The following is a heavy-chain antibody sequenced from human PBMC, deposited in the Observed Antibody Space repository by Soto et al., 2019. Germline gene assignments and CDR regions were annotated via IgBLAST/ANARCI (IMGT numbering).Heavy chain of an antibody. CDR1: GYTFTSYG. V-gene: IGHV1-18*04. D-gene: IGHD2-2*01. CDR3: ARDSFIVVVPAPNWFDP. J-gene: IGHJ5*02. CDR2: ISAYNGNT. Sequence: ASVKVSCKASGYTFTSYGTSWVRQAPGQGLEWMGWISAYNGNTNYAQKLQGRVTMTTDTSTSTAYMELRSLRSDDTAVYYCARDSFIVVVPAPNWFDPWGQGTLVTVSS.